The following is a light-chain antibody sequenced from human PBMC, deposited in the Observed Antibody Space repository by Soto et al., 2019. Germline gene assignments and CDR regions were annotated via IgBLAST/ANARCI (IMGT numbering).Light chain of an antibody. CDR3: QQCNNYPLT. Sequence: AIQLTQSPSSLSASVGDRVTITCRASQGISSALAWYQQKPGKAPKLLIYDASSLDSGVPSRFSGRGSGTDFTLNIRSLQTEDFATYYCQQCNNYPLTFGGGTQVEIK. J-gene: IGKJ4*01. CDR1: QGISSA. V-gene: IGKV1D-13*01. CDR2: DAS.